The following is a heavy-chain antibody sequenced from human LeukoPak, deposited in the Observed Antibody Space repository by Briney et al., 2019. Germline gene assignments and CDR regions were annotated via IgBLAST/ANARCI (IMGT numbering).Heavy chain of an antibody. CDR2: INPNSGGT. V-gene: IGHV1-2*02. CDR1: GYTFTGYY. CDR3: ANEPTQANWFDP. J-gene: IGHJ5*02. D-gene: IGHD4-11*01. Sequence: ASVKVSCKASGYTFTGYYMHWVRQAPGQGLEWMGWINPNSGGTNYAQKFQGRVTMTRDTSISTAYTELSRLRSDGTAVYYCANEPTQANWFDPWGQGTLVTVSS.